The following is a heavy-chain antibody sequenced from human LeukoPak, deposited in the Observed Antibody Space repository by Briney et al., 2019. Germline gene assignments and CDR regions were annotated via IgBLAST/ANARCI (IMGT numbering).Heavy chain of an antibody. CDR3: ARRSGGNTSLAKRFDY. CDR1: GGSISSSSYY. V-gene: IGHV4-39*01. D-gene: IGHD4-23*01. CDR2: IYYGGST. Sequence: SETLSLTCTVSGGSISSSSYYWGWIRQPPGKGLEWIGSIYYGGSTYYNPSLKSRVTISVDTSKNQFSLKPSSVTAADTAVYYCARRSGGNTSLAKRFDYWGQGTLVTVSS. J-gene: IGHJ4*02.